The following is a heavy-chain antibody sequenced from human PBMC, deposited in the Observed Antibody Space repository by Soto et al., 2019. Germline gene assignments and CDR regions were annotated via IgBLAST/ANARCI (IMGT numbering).Heavy chain of an antibody. CDR2: ISGDGGST. J-gene: IGHJ6*02. Sequence: GGSLRLSCAASGFTFDDYAMHWVRQAPGKGLEWVSLISGDGGSTYYADSVKGRFTISRDNSKNSLYLQMNSLRTEDTALYDCAKAPNSRTTVTTKYYYYGMDVWGQGTTVTVSS. D-gene: IGHD4-17*01. V-gene: IGHV3-43*02. CDR1: GFTFDDYA. CDR3: AKAPNSRTTVTTKYYYYGMDV.